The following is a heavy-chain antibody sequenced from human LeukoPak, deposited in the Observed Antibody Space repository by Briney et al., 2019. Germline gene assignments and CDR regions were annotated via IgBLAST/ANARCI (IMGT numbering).Heavy chain of an antibody. V-gene: IGHV4-59*01. CDR3: ARDSQGLNWFDP. CDR2: IYYSGST. CDR1: GGSISSYY. J-gene: IGHJ5*02. Sequence: SETLSLTCTVSGGSISSYYWSWIRQPPGKGLEWIGYIYYSGSTNYNPSLKSRVTISVDTSKNQFSLILNSVTAADTAVYYCARDSQGLNWFDPWGQGTLVTVSS.